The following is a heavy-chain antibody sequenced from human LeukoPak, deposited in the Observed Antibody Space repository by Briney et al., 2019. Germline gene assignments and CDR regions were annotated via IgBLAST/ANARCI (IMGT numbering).Heavy chain of an antibody. CDR1: GYTFTNYG. Sequence: ASVKVSCKATGYTFTNYGITWVRQAPGQGLEWMGWISAHDGTRNYALKHEDRVTMTTDTSTSTAYMELRGLRSDDTAVYYCARRSTLYSSGRFYFDYWGQGTLVTVSS. CDR2: ISAHDGTR. J-gene: IGHJ4*02. D-gene: IGHD6-19*01. CDR3: ARRSTLYSSGRFYFDY. V-gene: IGHV1-18*01.